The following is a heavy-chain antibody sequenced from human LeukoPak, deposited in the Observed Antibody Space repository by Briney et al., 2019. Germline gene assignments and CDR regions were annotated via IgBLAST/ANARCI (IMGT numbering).Heavy chain of an antibody. Sequence: ASVKVSCKASGYTFTSYDINWVRQTSGEGLEWMGWMSPNSHKTGYAQKFQGRVTITADESTSTAYMELSSLRSEDTAVYYCAREDNNFDYWGQGTLVTVSS. CDR2: MSPNSHKT. V-gene: IGHV1-8*01. CDR3: AREDNNFDY. CDR1: GYTFTSYD. J-gene: IGHJ4*02. D-gene: IGHD1-14*01.